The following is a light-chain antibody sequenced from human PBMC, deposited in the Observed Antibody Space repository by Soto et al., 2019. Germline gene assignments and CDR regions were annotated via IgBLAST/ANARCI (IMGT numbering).Light chain of an antibody. J-gene: IGLJ1*01. CDR2: TAG. V-gene: IGLV1-44*01. CDR3: CSHAGSYTFRV. Sequence: QSVLTQPLSASASPGQRVTISCSGGSSNIGSNTVAWYQHLPGTAPPRLIFTAGQRPSGVPGRFSGSKSGTSASLAISGLQSEDEGDYYCCSHAGSYTFRVFGTGTKVTVL. CDR1: SSNIGSNT.